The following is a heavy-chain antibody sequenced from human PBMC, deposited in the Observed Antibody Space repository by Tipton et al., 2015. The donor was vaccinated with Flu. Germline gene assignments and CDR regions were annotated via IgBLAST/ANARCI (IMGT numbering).Heavy chain of an antibody. D-gene: IGHD1-26*01. J-gene: IGHJ4*02. Sequence: QVQLVQSGGGVVQPGRSLRLSCAASGFSFSSFAMHWVRQAPGKGLEWVAVISDGGSVKFFSDSVKGRFTISRDNSKNTMYLQMNSLRAEDTAVYYCAGSHGDFDYWGQGTLVTVSS. CDR3: AGSHGDFDY. V-gene: IGHV3-30*03. CDR1: GFSFSSFA. CDR2: ISDGGSVK.